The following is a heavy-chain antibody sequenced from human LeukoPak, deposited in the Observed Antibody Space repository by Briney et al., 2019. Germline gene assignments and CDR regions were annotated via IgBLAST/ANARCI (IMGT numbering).Heavy chain of an antibody. CDR2: INHSGST. J-gene: IGHJ4*02. CDR1: GGSFSGYY. V-gene: IGHV4-34*01. CDR3: ARISGGWSDY. Sequence: PSETLSLTCDVYGGSFSGYYWTWIRQSPGKGLEWIGEINHSGSTNYNPSLKSRVTISVDTSKNQFSLKLSSVTAADTAVYYCARISGGWSDYWGQGTLVTVSS. D-gene: IGHD2-15*01.